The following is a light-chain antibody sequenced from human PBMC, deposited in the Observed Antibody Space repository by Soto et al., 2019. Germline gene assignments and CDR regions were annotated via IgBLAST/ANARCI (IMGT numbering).Light chain of an antibody. V-gene: IGLV1-51*02. CDR3: GTWDSSLSVSYV. J-gene: IGLJ1*01. CDR2: ENN. CDR1: SSNIGNNY. Sequence: QSVLTQPPSVSAAPGQKVTISCSGSSSNIGNNYVSWYQQLPGTAPKLLIYENNKRPSGIPDRFSGSKSSTSATLGITGLQTGDEADYYCGTWDSSLSVSYVFGTGTKVTVL.